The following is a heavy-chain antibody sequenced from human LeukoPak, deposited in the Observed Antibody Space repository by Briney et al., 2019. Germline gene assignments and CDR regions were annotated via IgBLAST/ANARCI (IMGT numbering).Heavy chain of an antibody. J-gene: IGHJ6*03. Sequence: SETLSLTCAVYGGSFSGYYWSWIRQPPGKGLEWIGEINHSGSTNYNPSLKSRVTISKDTSKNQFSLKLTSVTVADTAIYYCARGSGSYGSNMDVWGKGTTVTISS. CDR2: INHSGST. D-gene: IGHD3-10*01. V-gene: IGHV4-34*01. CDR3: ARGSGSYGSNMDV. CDR1: GGSFSGYY.